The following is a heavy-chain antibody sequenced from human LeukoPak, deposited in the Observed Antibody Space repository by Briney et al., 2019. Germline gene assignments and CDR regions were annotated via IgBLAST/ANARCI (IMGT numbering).Heavy chain of an antibody. CDR1: GGTFSSYA. Sequence: VASVKVSCKASGGTFSSYAISWVRQAPGQGLEWMGGIIPIFGTANYAQKFQGRVTITADESTSTAYMELSSLRSDDTAVYYCARGPYIAAAGIKYWFDPWGQGTLVTVSS. D-gene: IGHD6-13*01. J-gene: IGHJ5*02. CDR3: ARGPYIAAAGIKYWFDP. V-gene: IGHV1-69*13. CDR2: IIPIFGTA.